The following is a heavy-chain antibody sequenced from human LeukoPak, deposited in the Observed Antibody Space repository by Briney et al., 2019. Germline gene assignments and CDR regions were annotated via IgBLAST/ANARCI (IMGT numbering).Heavy chain of an antibody. CDR2: INSDGSNT. J-gene: IGHJ4*02. CDR1: GLTFRTYW. V-gene: IGHV3-74*01. Sequence: GGSLRLSCAASGLTFRTYWMHWVRQAPGKGLVWVSHINSDGSNTKYAGSVKGRFTISRDNAKNTLSLQMNSLRAEDTAVYYCARGSPLGGNWGQGTLVTVSS. CDR3: ARGSPLGGN.